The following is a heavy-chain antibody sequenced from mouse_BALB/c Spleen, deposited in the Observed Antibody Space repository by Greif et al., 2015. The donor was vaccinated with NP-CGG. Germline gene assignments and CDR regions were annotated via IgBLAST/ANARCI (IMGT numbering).Heavy chain of an antibody. CDR2: ISDGGSYT. CDR1: GFTFRDYY. D-gene: IGHD2-1*01. V-gene: IGHV5-4*02. Sequence: EVKVVESGGGLVKPGGSLKLSCAASGFTFRDYYMYWVRQTPEKRLEWVATISDGGSYTYYPDSVKGRFTISRDNAKNNLYLQMSSLKSEDTAMYYCASYGNFDYWGQGTTLTVSS. CDR3: ASYGNFDY. J-gene: IGHJ2*01.